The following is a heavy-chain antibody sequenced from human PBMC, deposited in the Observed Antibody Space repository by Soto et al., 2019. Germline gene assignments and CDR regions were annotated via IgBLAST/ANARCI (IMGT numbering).Heavy chain of an antibody. J-gene: IGHJ5*02. D-gene: IGHD2-2*01. V-gene: IGHV5-51*01. CDR3: ARRGGYCSSTSCSYTNWFDP. CDR1: GYSFTSYW. Sequence: PGESLKISCKGSGYSFTSYWIGWVRQMPGKGLEWTGIIYPGDSDTRYSPSFQGQVTISADKSISTAYLQWSSLKASDTAMYYCARRGGYCSSTSCSYTNWFDPWGQGTLVTAPQ. CDR2: IYPGDSDT.